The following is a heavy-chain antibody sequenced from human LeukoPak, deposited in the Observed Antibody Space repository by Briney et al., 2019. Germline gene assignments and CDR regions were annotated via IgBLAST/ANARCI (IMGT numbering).Heavy chain of an antibody. CDR2: IIPIFGIA. CDR3: ARRIAVAGTVWFDP. CDR1: GGTFSSYA. V-gene: IGHV1-69*04. J-gene: IGHJ5*02. Sequence: SVKVSCKASGGTFSSYAIRWGRQAPGQGLEWMGRIIPIFGIANYAQKFQGRVTITADKSTSTAYMELSSLRSEDTAVYSCARRIAVAGTVWFDPWGQGTLVTVSS. D-gene: IGHD6-19*01.